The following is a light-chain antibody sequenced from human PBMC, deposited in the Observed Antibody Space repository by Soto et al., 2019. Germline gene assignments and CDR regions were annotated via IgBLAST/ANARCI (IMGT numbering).Light chain of an antibody. V-gene: IGLV7-43*01. J-gene: IGLJ2*01. CDR1: TGEVTTGYY. CDR3: LLYSGGTWI. Sequence: QAVVTQEPSLTVSPGETVSLTCASNTGEVTTGYYPSWFQQKPGQSARSLIHSTDNKHSWAPARFSGSLLGGKAALTLSSVQPEDEAEYFCLLYSGGTWIFGGGTKLTVL. CDR2: STD.